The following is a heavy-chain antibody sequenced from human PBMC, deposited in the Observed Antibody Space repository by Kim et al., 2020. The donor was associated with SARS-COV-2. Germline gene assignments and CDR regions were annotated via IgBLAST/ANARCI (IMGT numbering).Heavy chain of an antibody. V-gene: IGHV3-9*01. J-gene: IGHJ6*02. CDR1: GFTFDDYA. Sequence: GGSLRLSCAASGFTFDDYAMHWVRQAPGKGLEWVSGISWNSGSIGYADSVKGRFTISRDNAKNSLYLQMNSLRAEDTALYYCAKDTEEGSIWSIGMDVWGQGATVTVSS. D-gene: IGHD2-2*01. CDR3: AKDTEEGSIWSIGMDV. CDR2: ISWNSGSI.